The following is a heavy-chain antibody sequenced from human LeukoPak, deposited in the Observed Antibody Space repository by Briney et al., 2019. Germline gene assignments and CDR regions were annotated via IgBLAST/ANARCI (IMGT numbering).Heavy chain of an antibody. CDR1: GYTFTSYA. V-gene: IGHV1-3*01. CDR2: INAGNGNT. Sequence: ASVKVSCKASGYTFTSYAMHWVRQAPGQRLEWMGWINAGNGNTKYSQKFQGRVTITRDTSASTDYMELSSLRSEDTAVYYCARDGTYYYDSSGYSYYYYGMDVWGQGTTVTVSS. D-gene: IGHD3-22*01. CDR3: ARDGTYYYDSSGYSYYYYGMDV. J-gene: IGHJ6*02.